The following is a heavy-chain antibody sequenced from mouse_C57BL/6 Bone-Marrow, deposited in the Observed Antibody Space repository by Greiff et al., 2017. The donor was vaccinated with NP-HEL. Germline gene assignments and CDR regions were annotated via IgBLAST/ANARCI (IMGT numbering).Heavy chain of an antibody. D-gene: IGHD1-1*01. CDR1: GYTFTSYW. CDR2: IDPSDSYT. CDR3: ARNVNYGSSYGYWYFDV. J-gene: IGHJ1*03. Sequence: QVQLQQPGAELVKPGASVKLSCKASGYTFTSYWMQWVKQRPGQGLEWIGEIDPSDSYTNYNQKFKGKATLTVDTSSSTAYMQLSSLTSEDSAVYYCARNVNYGSSYGYWYFDVWGTGTTVTVSS. V-gene: IGHV1-50*01.